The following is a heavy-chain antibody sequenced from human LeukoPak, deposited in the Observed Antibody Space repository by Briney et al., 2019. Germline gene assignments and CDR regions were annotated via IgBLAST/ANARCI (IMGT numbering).Heavy chain of an antibody. CDR3: ASPQYSSSAHYYYYYYMDV. D-gene: IGHD6-6*01. J-gene: IGHJ6*03. Sequence: ASVKVSCKASGYIFTSYDINWVRQATGQGLEWMGWMSPNSGNTGYAQKFQGRVTITRNTSISTAYMELSSLRSEDTAVYYCASPQYSSSAHYYYYYYMDVWGKGTTVTVSS. CDR1: GYIFTSYD. V-gene: IGHV1-8*03. CDR2: MSPNSGNT.